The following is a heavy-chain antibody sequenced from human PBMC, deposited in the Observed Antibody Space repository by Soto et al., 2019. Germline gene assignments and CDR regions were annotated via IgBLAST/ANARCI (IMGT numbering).Heavy chain of an antibody. J-gene: IGHJ6*02. Sequence: QVPLVESGGGVVQPGRSLRLSCAASGFTFSSYGMHWVRQAPGKGLEWVAVIWYDGSNKYYADSVKGRFTISRDNSKNTLYLQMNSLRAEDTAVYYCARDGDIVVVVAAHPTPYGMDVWGQGTTVTVSS. D-gene: IGHD2-15*01. CDR2: IWYDGSNK. CDR1: GFTFSSYG. V-gene: IGHV3-33*01. CDR3: ARDGDIVVVVAAHPTPYGMDV.